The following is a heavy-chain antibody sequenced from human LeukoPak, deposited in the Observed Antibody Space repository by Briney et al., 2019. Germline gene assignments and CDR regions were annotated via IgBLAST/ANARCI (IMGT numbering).Heavy chain of an antibody. D-gene: IGHD1-26*01. CDR3: ARISGSYVFDY. CDR1: GFTFSSFS. CDR2: ISSSGTYI. J-gene: IGHJ4*02. V-gene: IGHV3-21*04. Sequence: GGSLRLSCAASGFTFSSFSMNWVRQAPGKGLEWVSSISSSGTYIYYADSVKGRFAISRDNAKDSLYLQINSLRAEDTAVYYCARISGSYVFDYWGQGTLVTVSS.